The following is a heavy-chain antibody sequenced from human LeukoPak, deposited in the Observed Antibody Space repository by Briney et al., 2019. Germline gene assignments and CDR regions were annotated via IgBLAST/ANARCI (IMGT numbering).Heavy chain of an antibody. CDR1: GFTFSSYG. J-gene: IGHJ4*02. Sequence: PGGSLRLSCAASGFTFSSYGMHWVRQAPGKGLEWVAVIWYDGSNKYYADSVKGQFTISRDNSKNTLYLQMNSLRAEDTAVYYCARIRQIRFGESDYWGQGTLVTVSS. CDR2: IWYDGSNK. CDR3: ARIRQIRFGESDY. V-gene: IGHV3-33*01. D-gene: IGHD3-10*01.